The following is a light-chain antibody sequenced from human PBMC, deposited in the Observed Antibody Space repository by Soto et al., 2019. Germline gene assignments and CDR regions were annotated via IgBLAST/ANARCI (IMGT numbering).Light chain of an antibody. V-gene: IGKV1-5*01. Sequence: SHMTPSRSTLSTSLVARFTMTVRASQNVSNWLAWYQQKPGKAPKLLIYDASNLESGVPSRFSGSGSGTDFTLTISSLQPDDFATYYCQHYNSYSESFGQGTTVDLK. CDR2: DAS. CDR1: QNVSNW. J-gene: IGKJ1*01. CDR3: QHYNSYSES.